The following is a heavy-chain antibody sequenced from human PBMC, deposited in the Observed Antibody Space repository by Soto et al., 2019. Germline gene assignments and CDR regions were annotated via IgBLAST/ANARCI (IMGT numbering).Heavy chain of an antibody. Sequence: ASVKVSCKAYGYTFTSYAMHWVRQAPGQRLEWMGWINAGNGNTKYSQKFQGRVTITRDTSASTAYMELSSLRSEDTAVYYCARVISSADYDYIWGSYRSAGPFDYWGQGTLVTVPQ. CDR1: GYTFTSYA. J-gene: IGHJ4*02. V-gene: IGHV1-3*01. D-gene: IGHD3-16*02. CDR3: ARVISSADYDYIWGSYRSAGPFDY. CDR2: INAGNGNT.